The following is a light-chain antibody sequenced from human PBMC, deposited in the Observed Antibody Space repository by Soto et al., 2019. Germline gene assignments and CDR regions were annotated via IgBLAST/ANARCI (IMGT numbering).Light chain of an antibody. V-gene: IGKV1-39*01. CDR2: AAS. Sequence: IQVTESPSSVSTAVGDRVTITCRASQSISAYLNWYQQKPGKAPKLLISAASSLHSGVPSRFSCSGSGTDFTLPISSLQPEDFATYYWQQSYSTPRTFGQGTRWRS. CDR3: QQSYSTPRT. CDR1: QSISAY. J-gene: IGKJ1*01.